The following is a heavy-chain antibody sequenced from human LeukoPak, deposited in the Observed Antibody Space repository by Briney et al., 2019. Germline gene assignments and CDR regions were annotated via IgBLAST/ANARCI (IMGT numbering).Heavy chain of an antibody. CDR3: ATLAGSGSYYYMDV. D-gene: IGHD3-10*01. CDR2: INHSGST. J-gene: IGHJ6*03. Sequence: SETLSLTCAVYGGSFSGSYWSWIRQPPGKGLEWIGEINHSGSTNYNPSLKSRVTISVDTSKNQFSLKLSSVTAADTAVYYCATLAGSGSYYYMDVWGKGTTVTVSS. V-gene: IGHV4-34*01. CDR1: GGSFSGSY.